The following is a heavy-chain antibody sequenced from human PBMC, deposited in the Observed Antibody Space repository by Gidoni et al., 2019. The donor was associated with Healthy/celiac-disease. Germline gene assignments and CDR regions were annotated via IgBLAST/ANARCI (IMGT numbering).Heavy chain of an antibody. CDR3: ARVPAARPNPWYYYGMDV. D-gene: IGHD6-6*01. CDR2: IYSGGST. V-gene: IGHV3-53*02. Sequence: EVQLVETGGGLIQPGGSLRLSCAASGFPVSSNYMSWVRQAPGKGLEWVSVIYSGGSTYYADSVKGRFTISRDNSKNTLYLQMNSLRAEDTAVYYCARVPAARPNPWYYYGMDVWGQGTTVTVSS. CDR1: GFPVSSNY. J-gene: IGHJ6*02.